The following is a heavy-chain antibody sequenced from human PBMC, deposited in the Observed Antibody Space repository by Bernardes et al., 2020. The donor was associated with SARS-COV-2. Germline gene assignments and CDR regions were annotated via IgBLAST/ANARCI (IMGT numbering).Heavy chain of an antibody. D-gene: IGHD6-13*01. V-gene: IGHV3-21*05. J-gene: IGHJ4*02. CDR2: ISSSNSDI. Sequence: GGSLRLSCAASRFTFSSWSMNWVRQAPGKGLEWVSYISSSNSDIYYADSVKGRFTISRDNAENSLYLQLKSLRAEDTAVYYCARGNLVAAGSFDYWGQGTLGTVSS. CDR1: RFTFSSWS. CDR3: ARGNLVAAGSFDY.